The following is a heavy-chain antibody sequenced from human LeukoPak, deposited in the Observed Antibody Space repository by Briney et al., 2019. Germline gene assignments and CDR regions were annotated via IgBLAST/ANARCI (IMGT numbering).Heavy chain of an antibody. CDR3: ARYPFANWLDP. CDR2: IYSTGST. V-gene: IGHV4-61*02. J-gene: IGHJ5*02. Sequence: SETLSLTCSVSGGSITSGTYYWSWIRQPAGKGLEWIGRIYSTGSTNYNPSLKSRVTISADTSKNQFSLKLTSVTAADTAVYYFARYPFANWLDPWGQGTLVTVSS. CDR1: GGSITSGTYY.